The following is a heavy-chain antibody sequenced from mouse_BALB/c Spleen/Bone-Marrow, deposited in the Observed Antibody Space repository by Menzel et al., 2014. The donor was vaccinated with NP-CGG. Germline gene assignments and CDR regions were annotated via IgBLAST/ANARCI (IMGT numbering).Heavy chain of an antibody. CDR3: ARYYYYAMDY. J-gene: IGHJ4*01. CDR2: IDPANGNT. V-gene: IGHV14-3*02. Sequence: EVQLQESGAELVKPGASVKLSCTASGFNIKDTYIHWVMQRPEQGLEWIGRIDPANGNTKYDPKFQGKATITADTSSNTAYLQLSSLTSEDTAVYYCARYYYYAMDYWGQGTSVTVSS. CDR1: GFNIKDTY.